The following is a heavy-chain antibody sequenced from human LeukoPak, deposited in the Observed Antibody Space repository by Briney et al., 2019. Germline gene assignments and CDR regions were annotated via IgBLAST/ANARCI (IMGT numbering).Heavy chain of an antibody. V-gene: IGHV3-23*01. CDR3: AKDGGELRYFDWLTPKYSWFDP. CDR1: GFTFSSYA. D-gene: IGHD3-9*01. CDR2: ISGSGGST. Sequence: GGSLRLSCAASGFTFSSYAMSWVRQAPGKGLEWVSAISGSGGSTYYADSVKGRFTISRDNSKNTLYLQMNSLRAEDTAVYYCAKDGGELRYFDWLTPKYSWFDPWGQGTLVTVSS. J-gene: IGHJ5*02.